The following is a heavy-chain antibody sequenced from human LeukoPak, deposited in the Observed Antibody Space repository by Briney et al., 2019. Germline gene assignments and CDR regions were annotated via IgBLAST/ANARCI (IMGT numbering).Heavy chain of an antibody. CDR2: VSKSDGTT. V-gene: IGHV3-23*01. CDR1: GFTFTTYA. Sequence: PGGSLRLSCAAPGFTFTTYAMSWVRQAPGKGLEWVSSVSKSDGTTYYADSVKGRLTISRDNSKNTLHLQMNGLRAEDTAVYYCARGSYGMDVGGQGTTVTVSS. J-gene: IGHJ6*02. CDR3: ARGSYGMDV.